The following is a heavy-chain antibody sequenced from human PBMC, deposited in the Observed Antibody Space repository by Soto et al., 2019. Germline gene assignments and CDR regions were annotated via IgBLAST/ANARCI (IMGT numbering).Heavy chain of an antibody. CDR2: ISAYNGNT. Sequence: GASVKVSCKASGYTFTSYGISWVRQAPGQGLEWMGWISAYNGNTNYAQKLQGRVTMTTDTSTSTAYMELRSLRSDDTAVYYCAGDSGYGDYEAFVEVWGQGTTVTVSS. CDR3: AGDSGYGDYEAFVEV. V-gene: IGHV1-18*01. CDR1: GYTFTSYG. D-gene: IGHD4-17*01. J-gene: IGHJ6*02.